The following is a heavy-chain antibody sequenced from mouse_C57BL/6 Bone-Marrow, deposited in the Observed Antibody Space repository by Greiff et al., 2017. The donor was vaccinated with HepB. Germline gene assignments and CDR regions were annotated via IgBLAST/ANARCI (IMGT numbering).Heavy chain of an antibody. V-gene: IGHV5-17*01. J-gene: IGHJ4*01. Sequence: EVQLVESGGGLVKPGGSLKLSCAASGFTFSDYGMHWVRQAPEKGLEWVAYISSGSSTIYYADTVKGRFTISRDNAKNTLFLQMTRLRSEDTAMYYCARRYDDPWFLGDYWGQGTSVTVSS. CDR1: GFTFSDYG. CDR2: ISSGSSTI. D-gene: IGHD2-3*01. CDR3: ARRYDDPWFLGDY.